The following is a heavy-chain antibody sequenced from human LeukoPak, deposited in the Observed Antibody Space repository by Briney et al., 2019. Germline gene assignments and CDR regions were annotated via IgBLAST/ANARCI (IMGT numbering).Heavy chain of an antibody. V-gene: IGHV1-3*01. CDR3: ARDSLQGGRWFDP. Sequence: ASVKVSCKASGYTFTSYAMHWVRQAPGQRLEWMGWINAGNGNTKYSQKFQGRVTITRDTSASTAYMELRSLRSDDTAVYYCARDSLQGGRWFDPWGQGTLVTVSS. CDR2: INAGNGNT. J-gene: IGHJ5*02. CDR1: GYTFTSYA. D-gene: IGHD3-16*01.